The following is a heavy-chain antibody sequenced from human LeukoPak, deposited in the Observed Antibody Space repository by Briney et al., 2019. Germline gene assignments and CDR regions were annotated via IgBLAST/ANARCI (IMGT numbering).Heavy chain of an antibody. CDR1: GFTFSIYW. CDR2: IKQDGSEK. J-gene: IGHJ4*02. V-gene: IGHV3-7*01. D-gene: IGHD4-23*01. Sequence: GGSLRLSCAASGFTFSIYWMSWVRQAPGKGLEWVANIKQDGSEKYYVDSVKGRFTISRDNAKNSLYLQMNSLRAEDTAVYYCARDQRWRFNFDYWGQGTLVTVSS. CDR3: ARDQRWRFNFDY.